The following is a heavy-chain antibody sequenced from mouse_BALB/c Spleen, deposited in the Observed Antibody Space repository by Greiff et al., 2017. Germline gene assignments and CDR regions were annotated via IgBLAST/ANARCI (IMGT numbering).Heavy chain of an antibody. CDR3: ASEVYYYGSRAMDY. D-gene: IGHD1-1*01. CDR2: ISDGGSYT. CDR1: GFTFSDYY. J-gene: IGHJ4*01. V-gene: IGHV5-4*02. Sequence: EVMLVESGGGLVKPGGSLKLSCAASGFTFSDYYMYWVRQTPEKRLEWVATISDGGSYTYYPDSVKGRFTISRDNAKNNLYLQMSSLKSEDTAMYYCASEVYYYGSRAMDYWGQGTSVTVSS.